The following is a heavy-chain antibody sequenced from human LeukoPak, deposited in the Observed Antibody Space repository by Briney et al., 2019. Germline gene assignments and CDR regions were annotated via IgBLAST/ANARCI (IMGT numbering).Heavy chain of an antibody. D-gene: IGHD1-1*01. CDR1: GGTFNTYT. V-gene: IGHV1-69*05. CDR3: ARGPELERFDY. J-gene: IGHJ4*02. CDR2: IIPIFGTA. Sequence: ASVKVSCKASGGTFNTYTITWVRQAPGQGLEWMGGIIPIFGTANYAQKFQGRVTITTDESTSTAYMELSSLRSDDTAVYYCARGPELERFDYWGQATLVTVSS.